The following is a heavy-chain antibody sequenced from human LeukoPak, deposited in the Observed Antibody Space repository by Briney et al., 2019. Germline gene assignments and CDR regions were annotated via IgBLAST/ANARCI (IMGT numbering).Heavy chain of an antibody. CDR2: INPNSGGT. V-gene: IGHV1-2*02. CDR3: ARVVYIRDAFDI. CDR1: GYTFTGYY. Sequence: EASVKVSCKASGYTFTGYYMHWVRQAPGQGLEWMGWINPNSGGTNYAQKFQGRVTMTRDTSISTAYMELSRLRSDDTAVYYCARVVYIRDAFDIWGQGTMVTVSS. J-gene: IGHJ3*02.